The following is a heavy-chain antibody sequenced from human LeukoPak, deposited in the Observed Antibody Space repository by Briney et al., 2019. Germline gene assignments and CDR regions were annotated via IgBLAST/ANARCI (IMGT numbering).Heavy chain of an antibody. V-gene: IGHV3-30*18. J-gene: IGHJ5*01. CDR3: AKNSGSYSDWFDS. CDR1: GFTFSSYG. CDR2: ISYDGSNK. D-gene: IGHD1-26*01. Sequence: GGSLRLFCAASGFTFSSYGMHWVRQAPGKGLEWVAVISYDGSNKYYTDSVKGRFTIYRDNSKNTLYLQMNSLRAEDTAVYYCAKNSGSYSDWFDSWGQGTLVTASS.